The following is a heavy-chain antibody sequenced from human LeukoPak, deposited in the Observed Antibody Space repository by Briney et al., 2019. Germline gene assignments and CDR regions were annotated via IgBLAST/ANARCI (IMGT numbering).Heavy chain of an antibody. V-gene: IGHV3-23*01. CDR3: AKDLADNCYSPLDS. CDR1: GFTFSSYA. D-gene: IGHD2-2*02. Sequence: GGSLRLSCAASGFTFSSYAMSWVRQAPGKGLEWVSAISGSGGSTYYADSVKGRFTISRDNSKNTLYLQMNSLRAEDTAVYYCAKDLADNCYSPLDSWGQGTLVTVSS. J-gene: IGHJ4*02. CDR2: ISGSGGST.